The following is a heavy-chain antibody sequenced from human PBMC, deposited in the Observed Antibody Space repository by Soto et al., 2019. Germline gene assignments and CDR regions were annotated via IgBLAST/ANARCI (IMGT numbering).Heavy chain of an antibody. CDR3: ARLNPIVVVPTPMGWFDP. V-gene: IGHV4-30-4*02. CDR2: IFYSGYN. J-gene: IGHJ5*02. D-gene: IGHD2-2*01. CDR1: RDNINSGSYS. Sequence: SETLWLTWTLSRDNINSGSYSYRWLWQPPRNSLEWIGSIFYSGYNYYNPSLKSRLSMSVVTSKNQFSLRLTSVTAADTAVYFCARLNPIVVVPTPMGWFDPWDQETLVRASS.